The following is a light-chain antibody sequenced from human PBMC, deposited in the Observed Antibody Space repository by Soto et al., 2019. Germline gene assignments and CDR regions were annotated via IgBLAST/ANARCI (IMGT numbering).Light chain of an antibody. V-gene: IGLV2-8*01. J-gene: IGLJ1*01. CDR1: KKDIGVYDF. Sequence: QSSLSQPPSASGSPVQSVTISCTGTKKDIGVYDFFSWYQHHPGKSPRLIIYEVVQRPSGVPDRFSGSKSGNTASLTVSGLKAADEADYFWKSYAGXNTYVFGSGTKVT. CDR2: EVV. CDR3: KSYAGXNTYV.